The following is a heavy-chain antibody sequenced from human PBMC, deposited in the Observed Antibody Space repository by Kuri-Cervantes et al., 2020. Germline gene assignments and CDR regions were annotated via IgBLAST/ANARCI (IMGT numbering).Heavy chain of an antibody. D-gene: IGHD3-10*02. CDR3: AGVFGESHFDY. Sequence: SETLSLTCAVSGGSISSGGYSWSWIRQPPGKGLEWIGYIYHSGSTYYNPSLKSRATISVDTSKNQFSLKLSSVTAADTAVYYCAGVFGESHFDYWGQGTLVTDSS. V-gene: IGHV4-30-2*01. J-gene: IGHJ4*02. CDR2: IYHSGST. CDR1: GGSISSGGYS.